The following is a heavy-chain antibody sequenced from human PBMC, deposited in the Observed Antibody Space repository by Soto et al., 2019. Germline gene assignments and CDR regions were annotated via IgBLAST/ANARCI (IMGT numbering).Heavy chain of an antibody. CDR2: INMDGTST. V-gene: IGHV3-74*01. Sequence: EVQLVESRGGLVQPGGSLRLSCVASGFTFSGDWMHWVRQAAGKGLVWVSRINMDGTSTNYADSVKGRFTISRDNAKNTLYLQMNSLRVDDTAVYYCVRGPRGLYHHDYWGQGALVTVS. D-gene: IGHD2-8*02. CDR1: GFTFSGDW. J-gene: IGHJ4*02. CDR3: VRGPRGLYHHDY.